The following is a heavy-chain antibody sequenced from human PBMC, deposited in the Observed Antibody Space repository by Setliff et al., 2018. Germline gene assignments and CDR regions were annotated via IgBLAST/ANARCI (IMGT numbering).Heavy chain of an antibody. Sequence: GGSLRLSCAASGFTFSSYSMNWVRQAPGKGLEWVSYISSSSTIYYADSVKGRFTISRDNAKNSLYLQMNSLRAEDTAAYYCARSENCFSTHCSPYDYWGRGTLVTVSS. J-gene: IGHJ4*02. V-gene: IGHV3-48*01. CDR3: ARSENCFSTHCSPYDY. D-gene: IGHD2-2*01. CDR2: ISSSSTI. CDR1: GFTFSSYS.